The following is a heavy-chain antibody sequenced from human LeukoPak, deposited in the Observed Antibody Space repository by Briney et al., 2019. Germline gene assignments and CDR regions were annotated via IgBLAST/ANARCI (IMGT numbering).Heavy chain of an antibody. D-gene: IGHD6-19*01. CDR1: GFTFSSYW. CDR3: ARSDSRGWYGFDY. Sequence: PGGSLRLSCASSGFTFSSYWMHWVRQAPGKGLVWVSRINSDWSSTSYADSVKGRFTISRDNAKNTLYLQMNTLRAEATAVYYCARSDSRGWYGFDYWGQGTLVTVSS. V-gene: IGHV3-74*01. J-gene: IGHJ4*02. CDR2: INSDWSST.